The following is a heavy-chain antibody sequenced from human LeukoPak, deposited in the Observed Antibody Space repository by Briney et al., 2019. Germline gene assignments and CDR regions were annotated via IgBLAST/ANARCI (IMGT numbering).Heavy chain of an antibody. V-gene: IGHV1-46*01. Sequence: ASVKVSCTASGYTFTSYYMHWVRQAPGQGLEWMGIINPSGGSTSYAQKFQGRVTMTRDTSTSTVYMELSSLRDEDTAVYYCAREESTGYYGSGSYYGMDVWGQGTTVTVSS. CDR2: INPSGGST. D-gene: IGHD3-10*01. CDR1: GYTFTSYY. CDR3: AREESTGYYGSGSYYGMDV. J-gene: IGHJ6*02.